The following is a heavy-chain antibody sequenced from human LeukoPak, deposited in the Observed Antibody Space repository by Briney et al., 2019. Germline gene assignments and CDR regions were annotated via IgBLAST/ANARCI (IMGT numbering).Heavy chain of an antibody. CDR3: AKASGVMITFGGVIAPFDY. D-gene: IGHD3-16*02. CDR1: GFTFSSYA. J-gene: IGHJ4*02. V-gene: IGHV3-23*01. CDR2: ISGSGGST. Sequence: GGSLRLSCAASGFTFSSYAMSWVRQAPGKGLEWVSAISGSGGSTYYADSVKGRFTISRDNSKNTLYLQMNSLRAEDTAVYYCAKASGVMITFGGVIAPFDYWGQGTLVTVSS.